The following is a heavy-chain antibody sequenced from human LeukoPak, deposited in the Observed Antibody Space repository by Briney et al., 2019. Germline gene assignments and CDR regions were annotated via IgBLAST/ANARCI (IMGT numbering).Heavy chain of an antibody. Sequence: KPSEPLSLTCTVSGGLISSYHWSWIPQPPGKGLGGIGYIYYSGSTNYNPSLKSRVTISVDTSKNQFSLKLSSVTAADTAVYYCARDQRGYYYYYYYMDVWGKGTTVTVSS. CDR1: GGLISSYH. CDR3: ARDQRGYYYYYYYMDV. V-gene: IGHV4-59*01. CDR2: IYYSGST. J-gene: IGHJ6*03.